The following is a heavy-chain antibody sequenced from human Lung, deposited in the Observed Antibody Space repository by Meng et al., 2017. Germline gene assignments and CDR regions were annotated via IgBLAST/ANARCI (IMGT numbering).Heavy chain of an antibody. J-gene: IGHJ5*02. CDR3: ARELLAHNWFDP. D-gene: IGHD2-15*01. CDR1: GGTFSSYA. CDR2: IIPIFGTA. V-gene: IGHV1-69*13. Sequence: SVKVSCKASGGTFSSYAISWVRQAPGQGLEWMGGIIPIFGTANYAQKFQGRVTITAGESTSTAYMELSSLRSEDTAVYYCARELLAHNWFDPWGQGTLVTVSS.